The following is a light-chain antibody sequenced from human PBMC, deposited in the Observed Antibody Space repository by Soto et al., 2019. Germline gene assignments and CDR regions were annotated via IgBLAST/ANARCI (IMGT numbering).Light chain of an antibody. J-gene: IGKJ2*01. CDR2: DGS. Sequence: IQMTQSPSTLPASVGDRVTITCRASQSIRGWLAWYQQKPGKAPSLLIYDGSSLQSGVPSRFSGRGSGTLFTLTISSLQPIDFASYYCQQYDTYPYAFGQGTKVEIK. CDR3: QQYDTYPYA. CDR1: QSIRGW. V-gene: IGKV1-5*01.